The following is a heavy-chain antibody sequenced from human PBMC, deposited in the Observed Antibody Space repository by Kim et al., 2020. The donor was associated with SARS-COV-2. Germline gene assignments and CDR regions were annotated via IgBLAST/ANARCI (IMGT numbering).Heavy chain of an antibody. Sequence: GGSLRLSCAASGFTFSSYGMHWVRQAPGKGLEWVAVIWYDGSNKYYADSVKGRFTISRDNSKKTLYLQMNSLRAEDTAVYYCARDLSWIDDYYDSSGPFDYWGQGTLVTVSS. J-gene: IGHJ4*02. CDR1: GFTFSSYG. V-gene: IGHV3-33*01. CDR2: IWYDGSNK. CDR3: ARDLSWIDDYYDSSGPFDY. D-gene: IGHD3-22*01.